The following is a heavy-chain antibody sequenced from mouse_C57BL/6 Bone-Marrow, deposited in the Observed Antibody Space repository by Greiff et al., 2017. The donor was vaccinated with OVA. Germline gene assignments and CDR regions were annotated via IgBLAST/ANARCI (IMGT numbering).Heavy chain of an antibody. Sequence: VQLKESGPGLVQPSQSLSITCTVSGFSLTSYGVHWVRQSPGKGLEWLGVIWSGGSTDYNAAFISRLSISKDNSKSQVFFKMNSLQADDTAIYYCARNSRYGNYPYWYFDVWGTGTTVTVSS. D-gene: IGHD2-1*01. J-gene: IGHJ1*03. CDR2: IWSGGST. CDR3: ARNSRYGNYPYWYFDV. V-gene: IGHV2-2*01. CDR1: GFSLTSYG.